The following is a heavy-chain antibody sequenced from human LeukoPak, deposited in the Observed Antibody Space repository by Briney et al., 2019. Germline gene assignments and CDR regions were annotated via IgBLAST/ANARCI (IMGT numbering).Heavy chain of an antibody. CDR1: GYSFTSYW. D-gene: IGHD6-6*01. CDR3: ARPRIAARPWWFDP. V-gene: IGHV5-51*01. J-gene: IGHJ5*02. CDR2: IYPGDSDT. Sequence: GESLKISCKGSGYSFTSYWIGWVRQMPGKGLERMGIIYPGDSDTRYSPSFQGQVTISADKSISTAHLQWSSLKASDTAMYYCARPRIAARPWWFDPWGQGTLVTVSS.